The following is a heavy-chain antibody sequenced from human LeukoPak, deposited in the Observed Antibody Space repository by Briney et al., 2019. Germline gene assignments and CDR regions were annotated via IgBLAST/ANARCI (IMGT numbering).Heavy chain of an antibody. D-gene: IGHD3-10*01. CDR2: INHSGST. J-gene: IGHJ4*02. CDR3: ARHRRVSPYYYGSGSYSKFDY. Sequence: SETLSLTCAVYGGSFSGYYWSWIRPPPGKGLEWIGEINHSGSTNYNPSLKSRVTISVDTSKNQFSLKLSSVTAADTAVYYCARHRRVSPYYYGSGSYSKFDYWGQGTLVTVSS. V-gene: IGHV4-34*01. CDR1: GGSFSGYY.